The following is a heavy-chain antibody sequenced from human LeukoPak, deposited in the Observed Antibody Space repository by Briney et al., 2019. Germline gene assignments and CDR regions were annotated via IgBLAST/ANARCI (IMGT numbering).Heavy chain of an antibody. CDR2: INAGNGNT. D-gene: IGHD1-20*01. Sequence: ASVKVSCKATGYTFTSYAMHWVRQAPGQRLEWMGWINAGNGNTKYSQKFQGRVTITRDTPASTAYMELSSLRSEDTAVYYCARVNNWNDGGFDPWGQGTLVTVSS. CDR3: ARVNNWNDGGFDP. J-gene: IGHJ5*02. CDR1: GYTFTSYA. V-gene: IGHV1-3*01.